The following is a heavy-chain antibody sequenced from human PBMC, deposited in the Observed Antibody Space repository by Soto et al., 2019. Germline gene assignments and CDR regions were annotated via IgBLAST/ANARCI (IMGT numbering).Heavy chain of an antibody. J-gene: IGHJ6*02. Sequence: GGSLRLSCAASGLTFSSYAMSRVRQTPGKGLEWVSAISGSGGSTYYADSVKGRFTISRDNSKNTLYLQMNSLRAEDTAVYYCAKADGRKLVIVVVTGSYYYGMDVWGQGTTVTVSS. CDR1: GLTFSSYA. CDR2: ISGSGGST. CDR3: AKADGRKLVIVVVTGSYYYGMDV. V-gene: IGHV3-23*01. D-gene: IGHD2-21*02.